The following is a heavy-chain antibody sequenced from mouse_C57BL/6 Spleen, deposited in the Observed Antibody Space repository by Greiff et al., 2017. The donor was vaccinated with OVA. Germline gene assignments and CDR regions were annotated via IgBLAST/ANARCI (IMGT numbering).Heavy chain of an antibody. Sequence: QVQLKQSGPELVKPGASVKISCKASGYAFSSSWMNWVKQRPGKGLEWIGRIYPGNGDTNYNGKFKGKATLTAAKSSSTAYMQLSSLTSEDSAVYFCARGGYYGSSYDFDYWGQGTTLTVSS. J-gene: IGHJ2*01. CDR2: IYPGNGDT. D-gene: IGHD1-1*01. V-gene: IGHV1-82*01. CDR3: ARGGYYGSSYDFDY. CDR1: GYAFSSSW.